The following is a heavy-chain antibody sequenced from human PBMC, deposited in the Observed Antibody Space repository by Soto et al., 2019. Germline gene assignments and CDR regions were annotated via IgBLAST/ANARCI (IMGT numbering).Heavy chain of an antibody. Sequence: GGSLRLSCAASGFTFSSYGMHWVRQAPGKGLEWVAVISYDGSNKYYADSVKGRFTISRDNSKNTLYLQMNSLRAEDTAAYYCAKDLGASSSRYYYGMDVWGQGTTVTVSS. CDR1: GFTFSSYG. CDR2: ISYDGSNK. J-gene: IGHJ6*02. CDR3: AKDLGASSSRYYYGMDV. D-gene: IGHD6-6*01. V-gene: IGHV3-30*18.